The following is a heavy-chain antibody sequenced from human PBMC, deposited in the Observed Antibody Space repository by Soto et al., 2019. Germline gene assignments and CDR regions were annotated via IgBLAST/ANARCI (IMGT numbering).Heavy chain of an antibody. CDR3: TTEVGYSGYVRNDY. D-gene: IGHD5-12*01. V-gene: IGHV3-15*01. J-gene: IGHJ4*02. Sequence: GGSLRLSCAASGFTFSNAWMSWVRQAPGKGLEWVGRIKSKTDGGTTDYAAPVKGRFTISRDDSKNTLYLQMNSLKTEDTAVYYCTTEVGYSGYVRNDYWGQGTLVTAPQ. CDR2: IKSKTDGGTT. CDR1: GFTFSNAW.